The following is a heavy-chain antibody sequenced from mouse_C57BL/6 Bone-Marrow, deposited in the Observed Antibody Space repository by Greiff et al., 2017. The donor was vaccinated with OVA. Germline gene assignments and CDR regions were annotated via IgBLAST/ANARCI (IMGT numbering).Heavy chain of an antibody. J-gene: IGHJ3*01. CDR3: ARDCGTGFAY. CDR1: GFTFSSYA. Sequence: EVKLVESGGGLVKPGGSLKLSCAASGFTFSSYAMSWVRQTPEKRLEWVANISDGGSYTYYPDTVKGRFTISRDNAKNNLYLQMSHLKSEDTARYYCARDCGTGFAYWGQGTLVTVSA. D-gene: IGHD4-1*01. CDR2: ISDGGSYT. V-gene: IGHV5-4*01.